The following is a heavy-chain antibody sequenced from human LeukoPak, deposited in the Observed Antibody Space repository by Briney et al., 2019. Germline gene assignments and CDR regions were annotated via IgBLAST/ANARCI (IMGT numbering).Heavy chain of an antibody. CDR2: ISYDGSNK. D-gene: IGHD1-26*01. J-gene: IGHJ4*02. CDR3: AKDMGVGATTGTFDY. V-gene: IGHV3-30*18. Sequence: GRSLRLSCAASGFTFSSYGMHWVRQAPGKGLEWVAVISYDGSNKYYADSVKGRFTISRDNSKNTLYLQMNSLRAEDTALYYCAKDMGVGATTGTFDYWGQGTLVTVSS. CDR1: GFTFSSYG.